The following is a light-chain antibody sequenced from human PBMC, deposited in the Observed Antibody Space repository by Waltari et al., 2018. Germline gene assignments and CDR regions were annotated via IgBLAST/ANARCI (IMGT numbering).Light chain of an antibody. V-gene: IGKV4-1*01. CDR1: QSVLYRSYNKNY. J-gene: IGKJ1*01. Sequence: DIVMTQSPDSLAVSLGERATINCKSSQSVLYRSYNKNYLAWYQQKPGQAPKLLIYWASTRESGVPDRFSGSGSGTDCPLTISSQHAEDVAVYYCQQYCSTPQTFGQGTKVEIK. CDR3: QQYCSTPQT. CDR2: WAS.